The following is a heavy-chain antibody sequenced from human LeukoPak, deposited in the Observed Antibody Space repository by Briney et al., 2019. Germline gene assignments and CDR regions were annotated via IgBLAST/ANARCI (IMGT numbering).Heavy chain of an antibody. CDR3: ARFGPFSSSWY. CDR2: IISSSTI. J-gene: IGHJ4*02. D-gene: IGHD6-13*01. V-gene: IGHV3-48*04. CDR1: GFTFSSYS. Sequence: GGSLRLSCAASGFTFSSYSMNWVRQAPGKGLEWVSYIISSSTIYYADSVKGRFTISRDNAKNSLYLQMNSLRAEDTAVYYCARFGPFSSSWYWGQGTLVTVSS.